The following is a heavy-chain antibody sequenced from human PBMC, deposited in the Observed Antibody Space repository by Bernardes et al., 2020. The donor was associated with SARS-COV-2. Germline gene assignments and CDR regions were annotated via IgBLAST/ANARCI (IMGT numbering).Heavy chain of an antibody. V-gene: IGHV3-53*01. D-gene: IGHD6-19*01. CDR2: IYIDGRT. CDR1: GFIVRSNY. Sequence: GDALLHSCAASGFIVRSNYLSWVRQTPGPGLAWVSDIYIDGRTYYADSVEGRFTVSRDSSKNTMYLQMNSLRAEDTALYYCARETQWTFDLWGQGTMVTVSS. J-gene: IGHJ3*01. CDR3: ARETQWTFDL.